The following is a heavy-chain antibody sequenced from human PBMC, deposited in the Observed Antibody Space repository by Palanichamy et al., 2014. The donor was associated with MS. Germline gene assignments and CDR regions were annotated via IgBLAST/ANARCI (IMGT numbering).Heavy chain of an antibody. D-gene: IGHD2-21*02. V-gene: IGHV4-39*01. CDR1: GGSISSSSYY. CDR3: ARQHVVVTNRIDY. CDR2: IYYSGST. J-gene: IGHJ4*02. Sequence: QLQLQESGPGLVKPSETLSLTCTVSGGSISSSSYYWGWIRQPPGKGLEWIGSIYYSGSTYYNPSLKSRVTISVDTSKNQFSLKLSSVTAADTAVYYCARQHVVVTNRIDYWGQGTLVTVSS.